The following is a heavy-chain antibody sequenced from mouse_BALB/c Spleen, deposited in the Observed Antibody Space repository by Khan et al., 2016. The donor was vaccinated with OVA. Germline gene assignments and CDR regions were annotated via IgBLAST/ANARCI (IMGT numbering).Heavy chain of an antibody. V-gene: IGHV5-17*02. Sequence: EVELVESGGGLVQPGGSRKLSCTASGFTFSSFGMHWVRQAPGKGLEWIGYINTGSTTTYYADQVKGRFTISRDNPNNTLFLQMTSLTSEDTAMYYSAGGNWDYWGQGTTLTVSS. CDR2: INTGSTTT. CDR1: GFTFSSFG. J-gene: IGHJ2*01. CDR3: AGGNWDY.